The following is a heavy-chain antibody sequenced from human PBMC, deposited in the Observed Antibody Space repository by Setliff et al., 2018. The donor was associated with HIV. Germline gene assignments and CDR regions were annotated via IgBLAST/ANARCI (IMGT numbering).Heavy chain of an antibody. V-gene: IGHV3-11*04. J-gene: IGHJ3*02. D-gene: IGHD7-27*01. CDR1: GGSISSGGYY. Sequence: LSLTCTVSGGSISSGGYYWSWIRQHPGKGLEWVSYIRSGSGTVYYADSVRGRFTMSRDNAKNSLYLQMNSLRAEDTAVYYCARDWPGYGFDIWGQGTMVTVSS. CDR2: IRSGSGTV. CDR3: ARDWPGYGFDI.